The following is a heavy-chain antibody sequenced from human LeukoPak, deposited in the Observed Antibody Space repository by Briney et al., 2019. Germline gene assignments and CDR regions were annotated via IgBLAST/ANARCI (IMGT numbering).Heavy chain of an antibody. J-gene: IGHJ5*02. Sequence: SETLSLTCAVYGGSFSGYYWSWIRQPPGKGLEWIGEINHSGSTNYNPSLKSRVTISVDTPKNQFSLKLSSVTAADTAVYYCARGRFRSPNWFDPWGQGTLVTVSS. CDR3: ARGRFRSPNWFDP. V-gene: IGHV4-34*01. D-gene: IGHD1-14*01. CDR1: GGSFSGYY. CDR2: INHSGST.